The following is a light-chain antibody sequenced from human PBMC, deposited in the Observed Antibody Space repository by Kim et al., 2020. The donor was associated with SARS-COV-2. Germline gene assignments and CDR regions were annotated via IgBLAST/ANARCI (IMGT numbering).Light chain of an antibody. CDR1: SSNIGAGYD. CDR2: GNI. CDR3: QSYDNSLSGSV. V-gene: IGLV1-40*01. Sequence: QSVTISRTGDSSNIGAGYDVNWYQQLPGTAPKLLIYGNINRPSGVPDRFSGSKSGTSASLAITGLRGEDDADYYCQSYDNSLSGSVFGGGTQLTVL. J-gene: IGLJ3*02.